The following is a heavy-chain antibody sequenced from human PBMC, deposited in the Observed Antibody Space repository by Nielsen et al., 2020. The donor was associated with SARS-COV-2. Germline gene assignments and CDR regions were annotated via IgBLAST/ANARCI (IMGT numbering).Heavy chain of an antibody. J-gene: IGHJ4*02. D-gene: IGHD1-26*01. V-gene: IGHV3-33*01. CDR3: ARSKSGSYGSPFDY. Sequence: GESLKISCAASGFSFSNHGMHWVRQAPGKGLEWVAVIWYDGSKKYYADSVKGRFTISRDNSKNMLYLQMNSLRAEDTAVYYCARSKSGSYGSPFDYWGQGTLVTVSS. CDR1: GFSFSNHG. CDR2: IWYDGSKK.